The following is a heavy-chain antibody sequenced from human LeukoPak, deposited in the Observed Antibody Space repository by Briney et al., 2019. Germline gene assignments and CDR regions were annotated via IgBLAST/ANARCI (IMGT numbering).Heavy chain of an antibody. V-gene: IGHV6-1*01. Sequence: SQTLSLTCAVSGDSVSSNSAAWHWIRQSPSRGLEWLGRTYYKSKWYNDYAVSVKSRITINPDTSKNQFSLQLNSVTPEDTAVYYCARDGSGSYYWVYWFDPWGQGTLVTVSS. CDR3: ARDGSGSYYWVYWFDP. J-gene: IGHJ5*02. CDR2: TYYKSKWYN. D-gene: IGHD3-10*01. CDR1: GDSVSSNSAA.